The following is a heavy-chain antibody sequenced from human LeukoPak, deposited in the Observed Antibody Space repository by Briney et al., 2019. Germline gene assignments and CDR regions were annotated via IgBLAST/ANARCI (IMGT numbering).Heavy chain of an antibody. D-gene: IGHD3-10*01. CDR2: INPNSGDT. CDR3: ARTYYYGSGSYYDPFYFDY. CDR1: GYTFSGSY. J-gene: IGHJ4*02. Sequence: ASVKVSCKASGYTFSGSYIHWVRQAPGQGLEWMGRINPNSGDTNFAQTFQGRVTMTRDTSISTAYMELSRLRSDDTAVYYCARTYYYGSGSYYDPFYFDYWGQGTLVTVSS. V-gene: IGHV1-2*06.